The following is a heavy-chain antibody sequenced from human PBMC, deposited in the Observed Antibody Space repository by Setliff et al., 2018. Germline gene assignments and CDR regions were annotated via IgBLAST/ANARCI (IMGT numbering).Heavy chain of an antibody. D-gene: IGHD3-3*01. V-gene: IGHV7-4-1*02. J-gene: IGHJ5*02. CDR1: GYSFSTYA. CDR2: INPNSGNQ. CDR3: ARGPLHYDFWSGYYTVSWFDP. Sequence: GASVKVSCKASGYSFSTYAMHWVRQAPGQRLEWMGWINPNSGNQTYAQGFTGRFVFSLDTSVSTAYLQISSLKAEDTAVYYCARGPLHYDFWSGYYTVSWFDPWGQGTLVTVSS.